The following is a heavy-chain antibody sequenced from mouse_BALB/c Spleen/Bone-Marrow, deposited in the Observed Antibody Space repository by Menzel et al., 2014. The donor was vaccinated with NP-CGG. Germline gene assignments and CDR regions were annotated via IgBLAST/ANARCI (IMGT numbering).Heavy chain of an antibody. CDR3: GRDEGSFAY. J-gene: IGHJ3*01. V-gene: IGHV1-69*02. D-gene: IGHD1-1*01. CDR1: GYTFTSYW. Sequence: VKLMESGAELVRPGASVKLSCKASGYTFTSYWINWVKQRPGQGLEWIGNIYPSDSYTNYNQKFKDKATLTVDKSSSTAYMQLSSPASEESAVYYCGRDEGSFAYWGQGTLVTVSA. CDR2: IYPSDSYT.